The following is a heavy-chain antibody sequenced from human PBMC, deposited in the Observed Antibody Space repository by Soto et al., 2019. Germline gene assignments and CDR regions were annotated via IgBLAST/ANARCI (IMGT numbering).Heavy chain of an antibody. CDR3: AAGYSTGLDAFDI. J-gene: IGHJ3*02. D-gene: IGHD2-8*02. CDR1: GYNFANFW. CDR2: IFPGDSDT. V-gene: IGHV5-51*01. Sequence: PGESLKISCKGPGYNFANFWIGWVRQMPGKGLEWMGMIFPGDSDTKNSPSLEGQITMSVDKSDSSAYLQWRSLKASDTAIYYCAAGYSTGLDAFDIWGQGTMVTVSS.